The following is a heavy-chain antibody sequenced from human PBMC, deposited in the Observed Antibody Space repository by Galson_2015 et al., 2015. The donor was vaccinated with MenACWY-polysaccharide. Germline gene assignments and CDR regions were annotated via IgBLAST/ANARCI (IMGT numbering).Heavy chain of an antibody. CDR3: SRDPRGMDV. V-gene: IGHV3-48*03. Sequence: SLRLSCAASGFTFSSYEMNWVRQAPGKGLEWVSYISSSGSTKWYVDSVRGRFTISRDNAKNSLYLQRAEDTAVYYCSRDPRGMDVWGQGTTVSVSS. CDR1: GFTFSSYE. CDR2: ISSSGSTK. J-gene: IGHJ6*02.